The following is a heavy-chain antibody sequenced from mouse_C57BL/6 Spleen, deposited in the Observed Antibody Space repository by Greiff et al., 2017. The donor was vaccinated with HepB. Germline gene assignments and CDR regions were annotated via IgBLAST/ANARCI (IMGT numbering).Heavy chain of an antibody. CDR3: AGGGRTNFDV. D-gene: IGHD1-1*02. CDR1: GFTIKDDY. CDR2: IDHENGDT. Sequence: EVQLQQSGAELVRPGASVKLSCTASGFTIKDDYVPWVKQRPEQGLEWIGWIDHENGDTEYASNFQGNATITADTSSNTVYLQLSSLTSADTALYYCAGGGRTNFDVWGTGTTVTVAS. J-gene: IGHJ1*03. V-gene: IGHV14-4*01.